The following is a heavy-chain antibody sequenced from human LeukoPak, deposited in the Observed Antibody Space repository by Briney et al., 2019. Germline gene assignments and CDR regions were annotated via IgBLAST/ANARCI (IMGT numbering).Heavy chain of an antibody. J-gene: IGHJ4*02. CDR2: ILYDGSMQ. CDR1: GFTFSSYS. Sequence: PGGSLRLSCAASGFTFSSYSMHWVRQAPGKGLEWLAVILYDGSMQYYAESMKGRLTISRDNSSNTVYMQLSSMRTEDTDVYYCARDTRGPTTYDSSARDSLDYWGQGTLVTVSS. D-gene: IGHD3-22*01. V-gene: IGHV3-30*03. CDR3: ARDTRGPTTYDSSARDSLDY.